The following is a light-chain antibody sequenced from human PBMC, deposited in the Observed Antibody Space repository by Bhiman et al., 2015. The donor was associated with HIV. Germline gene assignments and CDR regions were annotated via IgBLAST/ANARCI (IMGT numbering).Light chain of an antibody. CDR3: CSFTGDTHLYV. CDR1: NSDVGGYNY. V-gene: IGLV2-8*01. J-gene: IGLJ1*01. CDR2: EVT. Sequence: QSALTQPPSASGSPGQSVTISCTGTNSDVGGYNYVSWYQQYPGKAPKLIIYEVTKRPSGVPNRFSGSRSGNTASLTVSELQTEDEADYYCCSFTGDTHLYVFGSGTTVTVL.